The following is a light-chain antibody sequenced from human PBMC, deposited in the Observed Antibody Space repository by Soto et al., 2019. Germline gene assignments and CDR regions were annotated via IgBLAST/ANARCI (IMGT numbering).Light chain of an antibody. CDR1: QSISNW. V-gene: IGKV1-5*03. CDR3: HQFSFSHT. CDR2: KAS. Sequence: DIQMTQSPSTLSASVGDRVTITCRASQSISNWLAWYQQKPGKAPKLLIYKASTLESGVPSRFSGTGSGTKFTLTISSLQPDDFATYYCHQFSFSHTFGGGAKVEIK. J-gene: IGKJ4*01.